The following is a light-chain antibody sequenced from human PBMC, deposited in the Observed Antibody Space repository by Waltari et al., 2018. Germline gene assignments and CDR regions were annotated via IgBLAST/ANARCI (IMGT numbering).Light chain of an antibody. CDR1: QTISGSG. CDR2: GAS. J-gene: IGKJ4*01. CDR3: QQYDGSSVT. Sequence: CRASQTISGSGLTWYQQKPGQAPRLVIYGASIRATAIPDRFSGSGSGTDFTLTISRLEPEDFAVYYCQQYDGSSVTFGGGTKVEIK. V-gene: IGKV3-20*01.